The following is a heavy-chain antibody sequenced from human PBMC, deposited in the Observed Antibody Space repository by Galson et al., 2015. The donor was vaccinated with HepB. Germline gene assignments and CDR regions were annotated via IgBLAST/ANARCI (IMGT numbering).Heavy chain of an antibody. CDR2: INSDGSST. CDR1: GFTFSSYW. V-gene: IGHV3-74*01. D-gene: IGHD2-2*02. Sequence: SLRLSCAASGFTFSSYWMHWVRQAPGKGLVWVSRINSDGSSTSYADSVKGRFTISRDNAKNTLYLQMNSLRAEDTAVYYCARGGPRCSSTSCYNDAFDIWGQGTMVTVSS. CDR3: ARGGPRCSSTSCYNDAFDI. J-gene: IGHJ3*02.